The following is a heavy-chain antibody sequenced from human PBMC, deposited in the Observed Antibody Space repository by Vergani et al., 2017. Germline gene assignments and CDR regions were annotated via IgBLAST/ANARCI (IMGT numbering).Heavy chain of an antibody. V-gene: IGHV1-69*11. CDR3: ARDFKTYGSGGDNDY. D-gene: IGHD3-10*01. J-gene: IGHJ4*02. CDR2: IIPILGTA. CDR1: GGTFSSYA. Sequence: QVQLVQSGAEVKKPGSSVKVSCKASGGTFSSYAISWVRQAPGQGLEWMGRIIPILGTANYAQKFQGRVTMTADESTSTASMELSSLRSEDTAVYYCARDFKTYGSGGDNDYWGQGTLVTVSS.